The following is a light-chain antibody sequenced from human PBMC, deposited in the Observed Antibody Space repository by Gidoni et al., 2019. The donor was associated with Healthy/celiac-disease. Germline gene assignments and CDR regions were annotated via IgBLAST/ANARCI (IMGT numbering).Light chain of an antibody. CDR3: SSYAGSNNLV. J-gene: IGLJ2*01. CDR1: SSDVGGYNY. V-gene: IGLV2-8*01. CDR2: EVT. Sequence: SALTQPPPASGSPGQSVTISFNGTSSDVGGYNYVSWYQQHSGKAPKLIIYEVTKRPSGVPDRFSGSKSANTASLTVSGLQADDEAEYYCSSYAGSNNLVFGGGTKLTVL.